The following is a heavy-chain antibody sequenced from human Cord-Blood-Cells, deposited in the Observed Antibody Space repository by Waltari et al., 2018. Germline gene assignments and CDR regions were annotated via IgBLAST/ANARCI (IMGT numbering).Heavy chain of an antibody. CDR1: GGSFSGYY. V-gene: IGHV4-34*01. CDR2: INHSGST. Sequence: QVQLQQWGAGLLKPSETLSLTCAVYGGSFSGYYWRWIRQPPGTGLEWIGEINHSGSTNYNPSLKSRVTISVDTSKNQFSLKLSSVTAADTAVYYCARAASYYDFWSGYLMGNWFDPWGQGTLVTVSS. J-gene: IGHJ5*02. D-gene: IGHD3-3*01. CDR3: ARAASYYDFWSGYLMGNWFDP.